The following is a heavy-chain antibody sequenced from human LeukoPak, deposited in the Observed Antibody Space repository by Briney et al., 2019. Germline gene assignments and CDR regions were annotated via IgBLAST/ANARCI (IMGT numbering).Heavy chain of an antibody. CDR3: AREGITTVRGVRSPYFDY. CDR1: GGSISSSSYY. D-gene: IGHD3-10*01. J-gene: IGHJ4*02. CDR2: IYYSGST. V-gene: IGHV4-39*02. Sequence: PSETLSLTCTVSGGSISSSSYYWGWIRQPPGKGLEWIGSIYYSGSTYYNPSLKSRVTISVDTSKNQFSLKLSSVTAADTAVYYCAREGITTVRGVRSPYFDYWGQGTLVTVSS.